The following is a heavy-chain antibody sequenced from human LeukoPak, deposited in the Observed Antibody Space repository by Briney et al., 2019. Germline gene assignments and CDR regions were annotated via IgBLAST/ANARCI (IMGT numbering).Heavy chain of an antibody. CDR1: GGSISSYH. V-gene: IGHV4-59*01. J-gene: IGHJ4*02. CDR2: IYYSGST. CDR3: ARAEYGDPFDY. Sequence: SETLSLTCTVSGGSISSYHWSWIRQPPGKGLEWIGYIYYSGSTNYNPSLKSRVTISVDTSKNQFSLKLSSVTAADTAVYYCARAEYGDPFDYWGQGTLVTVSS. D-gene: IGHD4-17*01.